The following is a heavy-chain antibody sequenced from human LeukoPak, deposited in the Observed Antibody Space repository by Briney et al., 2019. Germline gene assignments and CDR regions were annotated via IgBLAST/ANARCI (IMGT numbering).Heavy chain of an antibody. CDR3: ARDRGIHGWFDP. CDR2: INQDGNEK. CDR1: GFTFSNYW. V-gene: IGHV3-7*01. Sequence: GGSLRLSCAASGFTFSNYWMSWVRQAPGKGLEWVGNINQDGNEKYYVDSVKGRFTISRDNTKNSLYLQMNSLRAEDTAVYYCARDRGIHGWFDPWGQGTLVTVSS. D-gene: IGHD3-10*01. J-gene: IGHJ5*02.